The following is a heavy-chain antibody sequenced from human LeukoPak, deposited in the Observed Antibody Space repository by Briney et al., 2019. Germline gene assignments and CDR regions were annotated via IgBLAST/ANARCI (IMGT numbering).Heavy chain of an antibody. Sequence: PGGSLRLSCAASGFTINNNYMTWVRQAPGKGLEWVSVSYSGGSSYYADSVKGRFTMSRDSSKNTVNLQMNILTVEDTAVYYCARILGTTVAFDIWGQGTMVTVSS. CDR2: SYSGGSS. V-gene: IGHV3-53*01. J-gene: IGHJ3*02. CDR1: GFTINNNY. CDR3: ARILGTTVAFDI. D-gene: IGHD2/OR15-2a*01.